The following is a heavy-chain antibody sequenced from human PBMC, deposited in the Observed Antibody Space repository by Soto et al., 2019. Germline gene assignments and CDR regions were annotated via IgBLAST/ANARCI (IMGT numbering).Heavy chain of an antibody. CDR1: GFTFSSYW. Sequence: EVQLVESGGGLVQPGGSLRLSCAASGFTFSSYWMHWVRQAPGKGLVWVARIHDDGSITNYADSVKGRFTISRDNAKNTLYLQMTSLTDGDTAMYYCLTTTRDRPFDHWGQGTLVTVAS. J-gene: IGHJ4*02. CDR3: LTTTRDRPFDH. D-gene: IGHD1-1*01. V-gene: IGHV3-74*01. CDR2: IHDDGSIT.